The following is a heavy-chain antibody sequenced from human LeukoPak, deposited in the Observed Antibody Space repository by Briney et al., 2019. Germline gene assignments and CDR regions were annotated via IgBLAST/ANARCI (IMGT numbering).Heavy chain of an antibody. V-gene: IGHV1-24*01. CDR2: LDPEDGET. D-gene: IGHD2-15*01. Sequence: ASVKVPCKVSGYTLTELSMHWVRQAPGKGLEWMGGLDPEDGETIYAQKFQGRVTMTEDTSTDTAYMELSSLRSEDTAVYYCATGGAYCSGGSCSPWYYGMDVWGQGTTVTVSS. CDR1: GYTLTELS. J-gene: IGHJ6*02. CDR3: ATGGAYCSGGSCSPWYYGMDV.